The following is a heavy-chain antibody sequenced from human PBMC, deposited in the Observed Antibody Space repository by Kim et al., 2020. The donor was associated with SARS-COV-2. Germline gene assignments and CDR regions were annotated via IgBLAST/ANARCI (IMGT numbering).Heavy chain of an antibody. CDR2: ITWNSGNI. Sequence: GGSLRLSCVASGFTFDDYAMHWVRQAPGKGLEWVSGITWNSGNIAYADSVKGRFTISRDNAKNSLYLQMNSLRAEDTAFYYCTKSRAVAGKEGFDYWGQG. CDR3: TKSRAVAGKEGFDY. CDR1: GFTFDDYA. J-gene: IGHJ4*02. V-gene: IGHV3-9*01. D-gene: IGHD6-19*01.